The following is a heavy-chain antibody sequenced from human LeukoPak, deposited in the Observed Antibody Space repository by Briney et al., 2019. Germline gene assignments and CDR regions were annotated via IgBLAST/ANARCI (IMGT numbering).Heavy chain of an antibody. J-gene: IGHJ4*02. CDR3: ARGLGGVIYGGKLSGDY. CDR2: ISAYNGNT. D-gene: IGHD4-23*01. Sequence: ASVKVSCKASGYSFTGYYMHWVRQAPGQGLEWMGWISAYNGNTNYAQKLQGRVTMTTDTSTSTAYMELRSLRSDDTAVYYCARGLGGVIYGGKLSGDYWGQGTLVTVSS. V-gene: IGHV1-18*04. CDR1: GYSFTGYY.